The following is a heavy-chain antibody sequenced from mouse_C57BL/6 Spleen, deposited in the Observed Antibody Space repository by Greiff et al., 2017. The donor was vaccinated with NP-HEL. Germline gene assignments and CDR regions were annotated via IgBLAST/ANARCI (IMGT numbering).Heavy chain of an antibody. Sequence: VQLQQPGAELVRPGSSVKLSCKASGYTFTRYWMDWVKQRPGQGLEWIGNIYPSDSETHYNQKFKDKATLTVDKSSSTAYMQLSSLTSEDSAVYYCASGGYGNGAWFAYWGQGTLVTVSA. CDR3: ASGGYGNGAWFAY. J-gene: IGHJ3*01. V-gene: IGHV1-61*01. D-gene: IGHD2-10*02. CDR2: IYPSDSET. CDR1: GYTFTRYW.